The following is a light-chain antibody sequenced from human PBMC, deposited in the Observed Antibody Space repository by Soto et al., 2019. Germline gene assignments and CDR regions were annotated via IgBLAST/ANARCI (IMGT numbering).Light chain of an antibody. CDR3: LLYLGGGIWV. CDR2: NTN. Sequence: QTVVTQEPSVSVSTGGTVTRTCGLSSGPVFTSSYPNWYQQTPGQAPCTLIFNTNTRSSGVPDRFSGSILGDKAALTITGAQADDDSYYYCLLYLGGGIWVFGGGTKLTVL. V-gene: IGLV8-61*01. J-gene: IGLJ3*02. CDR1: SGPVFTSSY.